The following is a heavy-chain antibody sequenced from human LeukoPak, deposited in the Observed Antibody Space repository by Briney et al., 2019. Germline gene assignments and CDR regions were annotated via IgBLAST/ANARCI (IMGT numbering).Heavy chain of an antibody. D-gene: IGHD2-2*01. CDR1: GGSISSSSYY. CDR2: IYYSGST. CDR3: ARLTDCSSTSCYYYYYGMDV. V-gene: IGHV4-39*01. J-gene: IGHJ6*02. Sequence: SETLSLTCTVSGGSISSSSYYWGWLRQPPGKGLEWIGSIYYSGSTYYNPSLKSRVTVSVDTSKNQFSLKLSSVTAADTAVYYCARLTDCSSTSCYYYYYGMDVWGQGTTVTVSS.